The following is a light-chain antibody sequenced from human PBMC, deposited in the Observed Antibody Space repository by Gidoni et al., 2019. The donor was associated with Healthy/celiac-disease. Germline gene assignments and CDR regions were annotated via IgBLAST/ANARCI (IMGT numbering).Light chain of an antibody. Sequence: EIVLTQSPGTLSLSPGERATLSCRASQSVSSSPLAWYQQKPGQAPRRLIYGASSRATGIPDRFSGRGSGTDVTLTISRLEPEDFAGYYCQQYGSSPWTFGQGTKVEIK. CDR1: QSVSSSP. CDR3: QQYGSSPWT. CDR2: GAS. J-gene: IGKJ1*01. V-gene: IGKV3-20*01.